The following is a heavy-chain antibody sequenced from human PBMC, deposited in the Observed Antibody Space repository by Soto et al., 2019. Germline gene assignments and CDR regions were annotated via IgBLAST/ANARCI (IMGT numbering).Heavy chain of an antibody. CDR2: IYYSGST. D-gene: IGHD6-13*01. CDR1: GGSVSSGNYY. V-gene: IGHV4-61*01. CDR3: ARDASATYYYYYGMDV. Sequence: SETLSLTCTVSGGSVSSGNYYWSWIRQPPGKGLEWIAYIYYSGSTNYNPSLESRVTISVDTPKNQFSLKLSSVTAADTAVYYCARDASATYYYYYGMDVWGQGTTVTV. J-gene: IGHJ6*02.